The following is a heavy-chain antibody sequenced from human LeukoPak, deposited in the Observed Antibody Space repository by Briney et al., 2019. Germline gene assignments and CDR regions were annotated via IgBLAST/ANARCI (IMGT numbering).Heavy chain of an antibody. CDR1: GYTFTDYY. D-gene: IGHD4/OR15-4a*01. Sequence: ASVKVSCKTSGYTFTDYYIHWIRQAPGQGLEWMGWISPDTGVTTSAQNFESRVTLTWDTSITSTFMELTNLRPDDTAVYYCARGAKQHWGQGTLVTVSS. J-gene: IGHJ4*02. CDR3: ARGAKQH. V-gene: IGHV1-2*02. CDR2: ISPDTGVT.